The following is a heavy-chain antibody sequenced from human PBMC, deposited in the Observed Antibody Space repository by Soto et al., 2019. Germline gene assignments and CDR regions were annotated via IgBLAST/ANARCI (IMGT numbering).Heavy chain of an antibody. J-gene: IGHJ3*02. D-gene: IGHD3-22*01. V-gene: IGHV3-9*01. CDR1: GFTFDDYA. Sequence: GGSLRLSCAASGFTFDDYAMHWVRQAPGKGLEWVSGISWNSGSIGYADSVKGRFTISRDNAKNSLYLQMNSLRAEDTALYYCAKDFRFAYDSSGYYTPGAFDIWGQGTMVTVSS. CDR2: ISWNSGSI. CDR3: AKDFRFAYDSSGYYTPGAFDI.